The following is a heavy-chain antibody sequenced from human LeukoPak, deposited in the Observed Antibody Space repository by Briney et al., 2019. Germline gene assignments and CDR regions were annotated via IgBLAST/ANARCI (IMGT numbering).Heavy chain of an antibody. V-gene: IGHV1-3*01. CDR1: GYTFTSYA. CDR3: ARGPEVAATTFDY. D-gene: IGHD2-15*01. CDR2: INAGNGNT. J-gene: IGHJ4*02. Sequence: RASVKVSCKASGYTFTSYAMHWVRQAPGQRLEWMGWINAGNGNTKYSRKFQGRVTITRDTSASTAYMELSSLRSEDTAVYYCARGPEVAATTFDYWGQGTLVTVSS.